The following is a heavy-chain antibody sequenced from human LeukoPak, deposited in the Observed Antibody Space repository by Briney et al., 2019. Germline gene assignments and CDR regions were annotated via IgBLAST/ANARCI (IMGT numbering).Heavy chain of an antibody. CDR3: AKGTGGYWTHFVS. V-gene: IGHV3-9*02. CDR1: GFTSDEYA. CDR2: ISWNSGGV. D-gene: IGHD1-26*01. Sequence: PRRSLCLSCAASGFTSDEYAIDWVRQVPRESLEWGSGISWNSGGVDYAVAVKGRFTISRDNARNSLFLQMDSLRPEDTALYYCAKGTGGYWTHFVSWGQGTLVTVSS. J-gene: IGHJ4*02.